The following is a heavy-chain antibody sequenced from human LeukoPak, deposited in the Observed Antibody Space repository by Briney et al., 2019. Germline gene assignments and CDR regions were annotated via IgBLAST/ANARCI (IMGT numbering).Heavy chain of an antibody. D-gene: IGHD2/OR15-2a*01. J-gene: IGHJ3*02. Sequence: HWVRQAPGQGREWMGQMNPNSGGTNYVQKFQGRVTMTRDTSISTAYMELTRLRSDDTAVYYCARDSPIMGTFYAFDIWGQGTMVTVSS. V-gene: IGHV1-2*06. CDR3: ARDSPIMGTFYAFDI. CDR2: MNPNSGGT.